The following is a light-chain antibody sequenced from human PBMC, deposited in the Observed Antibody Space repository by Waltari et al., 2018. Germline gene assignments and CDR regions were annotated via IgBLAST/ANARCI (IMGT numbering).Light chain of an antibody. CDR2: AAS. J-gene: IGKJ1*01. CDR1: QTISRY. V-gene: IGKV1-39*01. CDR3: QQSYSTLSWT. Sequence: DIQMTQSPSSLSASVGDRVTITCRASQTISRYLNWYLQKPGKAPELLIYAASSLQRGVPSRFSGSGSGTDFTLTISSLQPEDFATYYCQQSYSTLSWTFGQGTKVEIK.